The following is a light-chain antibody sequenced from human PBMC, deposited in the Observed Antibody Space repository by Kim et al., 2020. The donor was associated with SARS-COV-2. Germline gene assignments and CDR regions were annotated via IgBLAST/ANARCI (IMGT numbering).Light chain of an antibody. V-gene: IGLV1-40*01. Sequence: QLVLTQPPSVSGAPGQRVTVSCTGSSSNIGAGYDVHWYQQLPGTAPKLLIYGARNRPSGVPDRFSGSKSGTSASLAITGLQAEDEADYYCQSYDSSLNGWVFGGGTQLTVL. CDR2: GAR. J-gene: IGLJ3*02. CDR1: SSNIGAGYD. CDR3: QSYDSSLNGWV.